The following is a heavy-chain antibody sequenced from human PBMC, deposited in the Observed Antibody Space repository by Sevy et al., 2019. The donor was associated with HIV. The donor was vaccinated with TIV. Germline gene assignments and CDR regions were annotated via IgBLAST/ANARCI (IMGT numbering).Heavy chain of an antibody. CDR3: ARGGIEHGHAFDL. Sequence: GGSLRLSCAASGFTFSRYWMHWVRQAPGKGLVWVSRINNDGSGTIYADSVKGRFTISRDNAKNTLYLQMHSLRAEDTAVYYCARGGIEHGHAFDLWGQGTLVTVSS. CDR2: INNDGSGT. J-gene: IGHJ3*01. CDR1: GFTFSRYW. D-gene: IGHD2-15*01. V-gene: IGHV3-74*01.